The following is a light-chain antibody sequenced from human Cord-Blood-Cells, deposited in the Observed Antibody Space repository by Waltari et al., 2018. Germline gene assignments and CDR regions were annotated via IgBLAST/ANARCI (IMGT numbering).Light chain of an antibody. V-gene: IGKV3-20*01. CDR2: GAS. Sequence: EIVLTQSPGTLSLSPGERATLSCRASQSVSISYLAWYQQKPGQAPRLLIYGASSRATGIPDRFSGSGSGTDFTLTISRLEPEDVAVYYCQQYGSSRTWTFGQGTKVEIK. J-gene: IGKJ1*01. CDR1: QSVSISY. CDR3: QQYGSSRTWT.